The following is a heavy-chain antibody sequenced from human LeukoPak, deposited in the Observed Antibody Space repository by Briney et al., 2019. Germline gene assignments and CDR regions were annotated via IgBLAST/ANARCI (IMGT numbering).Heavy chain of an antibody. Sequence: AGGSLRLSCAASGFTFTNYGVHWVRQAPGKGLGWVAVISYDGRDKNYVDSVKGRFTISRDDSKSTLYLQMSSLRVDDTALYYCTTFDMWGRGTMVTVSS. CDR1: GFTFTNYG. V-gene: IGHV3-30*03. CDR3: TTFDM. J-gene: IGHJ3*02. CDR2: ISYDGRDK.